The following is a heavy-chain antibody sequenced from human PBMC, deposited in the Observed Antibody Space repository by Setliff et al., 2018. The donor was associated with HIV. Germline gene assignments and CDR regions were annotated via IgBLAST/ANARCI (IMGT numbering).Heavy chain of an antibody. CDR3: ARFVFGSGYYFDY. V-gene: IGHV4-61*02. CDR1: GGSISSGNYY. CDR2: IYTSGST. J-gene: IGHJ4*02. D-gene: IGHD3-22*01. Sequence: SETLSLTCTVSGGSISSGNYYWSWIRQPAGKGLEWIGRIYTSGSTNYNPSLKSRVTISVDTSKNQFSLKLSSVTAADTAVYYCARFVFGSGYYFDYWGQGTLGTVSS.